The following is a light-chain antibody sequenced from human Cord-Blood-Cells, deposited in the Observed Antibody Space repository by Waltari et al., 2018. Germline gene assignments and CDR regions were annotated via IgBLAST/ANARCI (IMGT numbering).Light chain of an antibody. V-gene: IGLV2-14*01. CDR3: SSYTSSSTYV. CDR2: DVS. J-gene: IGLJ1*01. CDR1: SSDVGGYNY. Sequence: QSALTQPASVSGSPGQSITISCTGPSSDVGGYNYVSWYQQHPGKAPKLMIYDVSNLPSGVSNRFSGSKAGNTDSLTSSGLQAEDEADYYCSSYTSSSTYVFGTGTKVTVL.